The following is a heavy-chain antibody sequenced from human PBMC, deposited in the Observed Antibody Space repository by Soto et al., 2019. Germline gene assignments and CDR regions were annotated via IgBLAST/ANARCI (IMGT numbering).Heavy chain of an antibody. CDR2: ITGSGGST. J-gene: IGHJ4*02. CDR3: AKGWMATVTYSDY. D-gene: IGHD4-17*01. Sequence: EMQLLESGGGLVQPGGSLRLSCAASGFTFSNYAMSWVRQAPGKGLEWVSAITGSGGSTFYADSVKGRFTISRDNSENTLLLQMNSLRVEDPAMYYCAKGWMATVTYSDYWGQGTLVTVSS. V-gene: IGHV3-23*01. CDR1: GFTFSNYA.